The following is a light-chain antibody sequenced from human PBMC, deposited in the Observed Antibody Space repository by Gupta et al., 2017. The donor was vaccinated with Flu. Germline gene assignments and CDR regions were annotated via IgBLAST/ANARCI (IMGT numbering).Light chain of an antibody. CDR3: VLYMGSDIWV. CDR2: NTD. CDR1: SDSVSSSYY. J-gene: IGLJ3*02. V-gene: IGLV8-61*01. Sequence: QTVVTQEPSFSVSPGGTVTLTCGLSSDSVSSSYYPSWYQQTPGQAPRTLIYNTDSRSSGVPHRFSGSIRGNKAALTITGAQADDESDYYCVLYMGSDIWVFGGGTKLTVL.